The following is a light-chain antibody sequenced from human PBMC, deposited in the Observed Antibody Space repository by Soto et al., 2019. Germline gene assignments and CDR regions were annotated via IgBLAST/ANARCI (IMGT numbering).Light chain of an antibody. Sequence: EIVMTQSPATLSVSPGERATLSCRASQSVSSNLAWYQQKPGQAPRLLIYGASTRATGIPARFSGSGSGTDITLTISSLQSEDFEVYYCQQYNNWPLTFGGGTKVEIK. CDR1: QSVSSN. V-gene: IGKV3-15*01. J-gene: IGKJ4*01. CDR2: GAS. CDR3: QQYNNWPLT.